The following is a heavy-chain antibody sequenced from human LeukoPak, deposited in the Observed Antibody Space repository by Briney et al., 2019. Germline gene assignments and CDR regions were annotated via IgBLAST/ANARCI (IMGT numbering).Heavy chain of an antibody. D-gene: IGHD2-8*02. J-gene: IGHJ4*02. V-gene: IGHV3-66*01. CDR2: IYSDGIT. CDR3: ARDTGTDY. Sequence: TGGSLRLSCAASGFTVSNNYMSWVRQAPGKGLEWVSVIYSDGITYYADSVKGRFTISRDNSKNTLYVQMNSLRVEDTAVYYCARDTGTDYWGQGTLVTVSS. CDR1: GFTVSNNY.